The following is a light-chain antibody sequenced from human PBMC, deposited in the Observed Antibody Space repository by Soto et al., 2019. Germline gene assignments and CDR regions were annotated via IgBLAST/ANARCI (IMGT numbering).Light chain of an antibody. CDR3: SSYTSSSPPFYA. V-gene: IGLV2-14*01. Sequence: QSVLTQPASVSGSPGQSITISCTGTSSDVGGYNYVSWYQQHPGKAPQLMIYDVNNRPSGVSNRFSGSKSGNTASLTISGLQAEDKANYYCSSYTSSSPPFYASGTGTKVTVL. CDR2: DVN. CDR1: SSDVGGYNY. J-gene: IGLJ1*01.